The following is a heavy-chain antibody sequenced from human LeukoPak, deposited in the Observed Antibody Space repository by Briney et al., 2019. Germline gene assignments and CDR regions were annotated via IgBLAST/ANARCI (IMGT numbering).Heavy chain of an antibody. D-gene: IGHD6-19*01. CDR3: ARVADPRYNYLDP. CDR2: IYASGSI. J-gene: IGHJ5*02. V-gene: IGHV4-4*07. Sequence: PGETLSLTCTVSGVPISSYYWSWIRQPTGKGLEWIGRIYASGSIKYNPSLKSRVTRSVHKSKNHLSLKLTSGTAADTAVYYCARVADPRYNYLDPWGQGTRVTVSS. CDR1: GVPISSYY.